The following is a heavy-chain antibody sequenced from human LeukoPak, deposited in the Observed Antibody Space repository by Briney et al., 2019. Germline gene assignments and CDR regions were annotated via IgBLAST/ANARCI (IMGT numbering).Heavy chain of an antibody. CDR1: GFSFDDYV. Sequence: GGSLRLSCAASGFSFDDYVMHWVRQTPGKGLEWVSLISWNGGSAYYTDSVKGRFTISRDNSKNSLYLQMNSLRAEDTALYYCARDKSPYCGADCYSVFDYWGQGTLVTVFS. CDR3: ARDKSPYCGADCYSVFDY. CDR2: ISWNGGSA. D-gene: IGHD2-21*02. V-gene: IGHV3-43D*03. J-gene: IGHJ4*02.